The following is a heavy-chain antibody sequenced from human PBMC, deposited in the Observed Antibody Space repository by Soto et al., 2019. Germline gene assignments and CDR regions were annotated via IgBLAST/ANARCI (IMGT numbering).Heavy chain of an antibody. CDR2: INYSGST. CDR3: ATLGFRFKSYFDY. D-gene: IGHD3-3*01. J-gene: IGHJ4*02. Sequence: KPSERLSLTCTVSGVCICSGYLWSWIRRPPGKGLEWIGSINYSGSTYYNPSLKSRATTSVDTSKNQVSLKLSSVTAADTAVYYCATLGFRFKSYFDYWGQGTLVTLSS. V-gene: IGHV4-39*01. CDR1: GVCICSGYL.